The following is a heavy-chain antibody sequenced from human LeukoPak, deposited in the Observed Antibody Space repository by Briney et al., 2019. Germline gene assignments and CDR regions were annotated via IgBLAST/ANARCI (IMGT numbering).Heavy chain of an antibody. J-gene: IGHJ3*02. CDR3: AKDWVFVLWFGTSLGNDAFDI. Sequence: GGSLRLSCAASGFTFSSYAMNWVRQAPGKGLEWVSTISGSGGSTYYADSVKGRFTISRDNPKNTLYLQMNSLRAEDTAVYYCAKDWVFVLWFGTSLGNDAFDIWGQGTMVTVSS. CDR1: GFTFSSYA. V-gene: IGHV3-23*01. CDR2: ISGSGGST. D-gene: IGHD3-10*01.